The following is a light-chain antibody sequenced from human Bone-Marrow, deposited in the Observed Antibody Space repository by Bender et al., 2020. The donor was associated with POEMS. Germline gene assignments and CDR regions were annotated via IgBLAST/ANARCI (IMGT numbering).Light chain of an antibody. CDR2: DVS. V-gene: IGLV2-14*01. CDR3: SSHTRSSTKV. CDR1: SSDVGAYNY. J-gene: IGLJ2*01. Sequence: QSALTQPRSVSGSPGQSVTISCTGTSSDVGAYNYVSWYQQHPGKAPKLMIYDVSNRPSGVSNRFSGSKSGNTASLTISGLQAEDEADYYCSSHTRSSTKVFGGGTKLTVL.